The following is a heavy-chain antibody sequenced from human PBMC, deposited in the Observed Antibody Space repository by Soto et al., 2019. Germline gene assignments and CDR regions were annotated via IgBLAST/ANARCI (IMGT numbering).Heavy chain of an antibody. D-gene: IGHD5-12*01. CDR1: GGSFSGYY. Sequence: QVQLQQWGAGLLKPSETLSLTCAVYGGSFSGYYWSWIRQPPGKGLEWIGEINHSGSTNYNPSLKSRVTISVDTSKNQFSLKLSSVTAADTAVYYCARDWNGYTTWSDAFDIWGQGTMVTVSS. J-gene: IGHJ3*02. V-gene: IGHV4-34*01. CDR3: ARDWNGYTTWSDAFDI. CDR2: INHSGST.